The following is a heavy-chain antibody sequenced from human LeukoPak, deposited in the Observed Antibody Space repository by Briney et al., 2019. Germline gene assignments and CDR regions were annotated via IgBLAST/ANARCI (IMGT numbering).Heavy chain of an antibody. J-gene: IGHJ4*02. CDR2: ISWNSGSI. Sequence: GRSLRLSCAASGFTFDDYAMHWVRQAPGKGLEWVSGISWNSGSIGYADSVKGRFTISRDNAKNSLYLQMNSLRAEDTALYYCAKDIGPGEYYYDSSGYLDYWGQGTLVTVSS. D-gene: IGHD3-22*01. CDR1: GFTFDDYA. V-gene: IGHV3-9*01. CDR3: AKDIGPGEYYYDSSGYLDY.